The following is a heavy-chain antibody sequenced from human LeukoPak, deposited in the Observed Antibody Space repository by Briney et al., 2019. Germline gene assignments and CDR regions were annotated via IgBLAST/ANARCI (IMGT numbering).Heavy chain of an antibody. CDR3: TRDVPPMVRGVNWFDP. Sequence: PSETLSLTCTVSGNSFGDYYWSWIRQPAGKGLEWIGRIYTSGSTTYNPSLKSRVTMSVDTSKSQFSLNLMSVTAADTAVYYCTRDVPPMVRGVNWFDPWGQGTLVTVSS. D-gene: IGHD3-10*01. J-gene: IGHJ5*02. V-gene: IGHV4-4*07. CDR1: GNSFGDYY. CDR2: IYTSGST.